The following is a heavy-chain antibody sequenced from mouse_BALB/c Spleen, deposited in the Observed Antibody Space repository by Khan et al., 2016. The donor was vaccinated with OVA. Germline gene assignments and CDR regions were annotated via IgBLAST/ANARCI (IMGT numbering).Heavy chain of an antibody. V-gene: IGHV2-2*02. D-gene: IGHD2-4*01. CDR3: ARNYDYDAGLAY. Sequence: VMLVESGPGLVQPSQSLSITCTVSGFSLTTYGVHWVRQSPGKGLEWLGVIWSGGTTDYSAAFISRLSITKDTSKSQVFFKMNSLQANDTAIYYCARNYDYDAGLAYWGQGTLVTVSA. CDR1: GFSLTTYG. J-gene: IGHJ3*01. CDR2: IWSGGTT.